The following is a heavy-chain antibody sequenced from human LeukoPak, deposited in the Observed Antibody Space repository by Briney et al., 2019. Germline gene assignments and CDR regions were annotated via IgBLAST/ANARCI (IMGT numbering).Heavy chain of an antibody. D-gene: IGHD6-19*01. CDR2: INPNSGGT. CDR3: ARDGGLPVAGRRGNWFDP. Sequence: ASVKVSCKASGYTFTGYYIHWVRQAPGQGLEWMAWINPNSGGTDYADRFQGRVTVTRDTSISTGYMELTRLRSDDTAVYFCARDGGLPVAGRRGNWFDPWGQGTLVTVS. V-gene: IGHV1-2*02. CDR1: GYTFTGYY. J-gene: IGHJ5*02.